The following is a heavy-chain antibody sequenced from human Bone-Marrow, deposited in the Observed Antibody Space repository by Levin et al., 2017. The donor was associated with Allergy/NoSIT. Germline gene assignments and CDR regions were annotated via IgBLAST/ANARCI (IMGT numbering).Heavy chain of an antibody. V-gene: IGHV3-20*04. CDR1: GFSFDGYG. D-gene: IGHD4-17*01. Sequence: PGGSLRLSCAASGFSFDGYGMSWVRQAPGKGLEWVAGINWNGGGAGHADSVKGRFTISRDNAKKFLYLQMNSLRAEDTALYYCARAHDYGDYGSVRAPFYTQYYFDYWGQGTLVTVSS. CDR2: INWNGGGA. J-gene: IGHJ4*02. CDR3: ARAHDYGDYGSVRAPFYTQYYFDY.